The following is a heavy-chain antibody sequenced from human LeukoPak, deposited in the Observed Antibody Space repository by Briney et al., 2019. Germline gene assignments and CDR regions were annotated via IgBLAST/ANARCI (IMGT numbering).Heavy chain of an antibody. CDR1: GGSFSGYY. V-gene: IGHV4-34*01. J-gene: IGHJ4*02. D-gene: IGHD1-26*01. CDR2: ISHSGST. Sequence: SETLSLTCAVYGGSFSGYYWSWIRQPPGKGLEWIGEISHSGSTNYNPSLKSRVTISVDTSKNQFSLKLSSVTAADTAVYYCARGHDGGATSPFDYWGQGTLVTVSS. CDR3: ARGHDGGATSPFDY.